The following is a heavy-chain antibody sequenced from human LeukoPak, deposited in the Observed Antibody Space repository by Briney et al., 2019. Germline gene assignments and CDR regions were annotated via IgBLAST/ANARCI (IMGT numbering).Heavy chain of an antibody. J-gene: IGHJ5*02. CDR3: ARDSIPAGYNWFDP. Sequence: ASVKVSCKASGYTFTGYYMHWVRQAPGQGLEWMGWINPNSGGTNYAQKFQGRVTMTRDTSISTAYMELSRLRSDDTAVYYCARDSIPAGYNWFDPWGQGTLVTVSS. D-gene: IGHD2-2*01. V-gene: IGHV1-2*02. CDR1: GYTFTGYY. CDR2: INPNSGGT.